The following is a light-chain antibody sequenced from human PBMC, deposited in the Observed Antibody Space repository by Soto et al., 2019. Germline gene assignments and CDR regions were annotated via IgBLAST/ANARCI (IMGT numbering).Light chain of an antibody. J-gene: IGKJ5*01. V-gene: IGKV3-15*01. CDR2: GAS. CDR3: QQYSNWPPIT. Sequence: ESVLTQSPATLSVSPGERATLSCRASQSVTTNMAWYQQKPGQAPRLLIYGASTRATGFPARFSGSGSETEFTLTISSLQSEDFAVYYCQQYSNWPPITFGQGTRLEIK. CDR1: QSVTTN.